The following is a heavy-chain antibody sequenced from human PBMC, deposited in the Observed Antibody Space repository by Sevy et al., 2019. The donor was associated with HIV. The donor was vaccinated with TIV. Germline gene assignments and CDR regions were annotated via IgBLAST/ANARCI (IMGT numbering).Heavy chain of an antibody. CDR3: TTGTVTTSHYYYYGMDV. CDR1: GFTFSNAW. J-gene: IGHJ6*02. V-gene: IGHV3-15*01. D-gene: IGHD4-17*01. CDR2: IKSKTDGGTT. Sequence: GGSLRLSCAASGFTFSNAWMSWVRQAPGKGLEWVGRIKSKTDGGTTDYAAPVKGRFTISRDDSKNKLYLQMNSLKTEDTAVYYCTTGTVTTSHYYYYGMDVWGQGTTVTVSS.